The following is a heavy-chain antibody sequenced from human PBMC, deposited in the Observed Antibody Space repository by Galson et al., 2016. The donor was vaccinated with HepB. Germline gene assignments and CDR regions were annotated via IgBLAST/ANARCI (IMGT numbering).Heavy chain of an antibody. V-gene: IGHV4-59*01. D-gene: IGHD3-22*01. CDR1: GGSIISYY. Sequence: SETLSLTCTVSGGSIISYYWSWIRQPPGKGLEWIGHIYYSGSTNYNPSLKSRVTISVDSSKKQFSLKLSSVTAADTAVYYCARDSSGYYDYYYYHMDVWGQGTTVTVSS. J-gene: IGHJ6*02. CDR2: IYYSGST. CDR3: ARDSSGYYDYYYYHMDV.